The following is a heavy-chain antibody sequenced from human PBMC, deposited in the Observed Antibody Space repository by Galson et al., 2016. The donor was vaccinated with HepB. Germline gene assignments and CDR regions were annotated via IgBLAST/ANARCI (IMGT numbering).Heavy chain of an antibody. D-gene: IGHD1-26*01. Sequence: SLRLSCAASGFTFSSYWMHWVRQAPGKGLVWVSGINSDGTSTTYADSVKGRFTISRDNAKITLCLQMNSLRAEDTAVYFCAKGHSQTYYYYYGMDVWGQGTTVTVSS. CDR3: AKGHSQTYYYYYGMDV. V-gene: IGHV3-74*01. J-gene: IGHJ6*02. CDR2: INSDGTST. CDR1: GFTFSSYW.